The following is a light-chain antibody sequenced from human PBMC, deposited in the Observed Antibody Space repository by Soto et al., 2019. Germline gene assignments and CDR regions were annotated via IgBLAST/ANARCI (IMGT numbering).Light chain of an antibody. J-gene: IGKJ3*01. V-gene: IGKV3-15*01. CDR1: QSVSSN. CDR2: GAS. CDR3: QQYNNWPCT. Sequence: EIVMTQSPATLSVSPGERATLSCRASQSVSSNLAWYQQKPGQAPRLLIYGASTRATGIPARFSGSGSGTEFTLTISSLQSEDFAVYYCQQYNNWPCTFGPGTKVDSK.